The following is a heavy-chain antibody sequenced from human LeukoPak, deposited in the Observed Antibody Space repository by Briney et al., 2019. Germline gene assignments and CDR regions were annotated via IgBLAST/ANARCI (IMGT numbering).Heavy chain of an antibody. J-gene: IGHJ4*02. CDR3: TRGPSNYDYVWGSYSY. CDR2: IRSKAYGGTT. D-gene: IGHD3-16*01. Sequence: PGRSLRLSCTASGFTFGDYAMSWVRQAPGKGLEWVGFIRSKAYGGTTEYAASVKGRFTISRDDSKSIAYLQMNSLKTEDTAVYYCTRGPSNYDYVWGSYSYWGQGTLVTVSS. V-gene: IGHV3-49*04. CDR1: GFTFGDYA.